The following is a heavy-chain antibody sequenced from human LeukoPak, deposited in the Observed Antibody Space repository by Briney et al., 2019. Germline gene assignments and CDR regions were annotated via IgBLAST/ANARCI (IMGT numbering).Heavy chain of an antibody. Sequence: ASVKVSCKASRGTFSSYAISWVRQAPGQGLEWMGWISAYNGNTNYAQKLQGRVTMTTDTSTSTAYMELRSLRSDDTAVYYCARTTPDYGDYTGDYWGQGTLVTVSS. CDR2: ISAYNGNT. CDR3: ARTTPDYGDYTGDY. CDR1: RGTFSSYA. D-gene: IGHD4-17*01. J-gene: IGHJ4*02. V-gene: IGHV1-18*01.